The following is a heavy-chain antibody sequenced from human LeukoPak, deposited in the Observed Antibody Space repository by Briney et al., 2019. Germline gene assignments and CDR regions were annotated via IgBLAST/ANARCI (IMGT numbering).Heavy chain of an antibody. J-gene: IGHJ5*02. D-gene: IGHD3-10*01. Sequence: GGSLRLSCAASGFTFSSYAMNWVRQAPGKGLEWVSGISASGSGTYYADSVKGRFTISRDNSKNTLYLQMNSLRAEDTAVYYCARVSSGGSASTVIGFWFDPWGQGTLVTVSS. CDR3: ARVSSGGSASTVIGFWFDP. CDR2: ISASGSGT. CDR1: GFTFSSYA. V-gene: IGHV3-23*01.